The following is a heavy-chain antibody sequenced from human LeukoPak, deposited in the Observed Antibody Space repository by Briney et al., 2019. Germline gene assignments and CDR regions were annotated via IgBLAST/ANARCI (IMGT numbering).Heavy chain of an antibody. CDR1: GYTFTKFG. CDR2: ISPYNDNT. Sequence: ASVTVSCKASGYTFTKFGISWVRQAPGQEFEWMGWISPYNDNTNYAKEFQGRVTLTTDTSTSTAYMELRGLTSDDTAVYYCAREPSGLLFDYWGLGTLVTVSS. V-gene: IGHV1-18*01. D-gene: IGHD6-25*01. CDR3: AREPSGLLFDY. J-gene: IGHJ4*02.